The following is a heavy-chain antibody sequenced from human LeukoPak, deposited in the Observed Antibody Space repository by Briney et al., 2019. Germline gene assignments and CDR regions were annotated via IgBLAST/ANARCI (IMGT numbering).Heavy chain of an antibody. CDR3: AREGKTQNYDILTGYYTQYFGY. V-gene: IGHV3-48*03. Sequence: GGSLRLSCAASGFTFSSYEMNWVRQAPGKGLEWVSYISSSSSTIYYADSVKGRFTISRDNAKNSLYLQMNSLRAEDTAVYYCAREGKTQNYDILTGYYTQYFGYWGQGTLVTVSS. D-gene: IGHD3-9*01. CDR1: GFTFSSYE. CDR2: ISSSSSTI. J-gene: IGHJ4*02.